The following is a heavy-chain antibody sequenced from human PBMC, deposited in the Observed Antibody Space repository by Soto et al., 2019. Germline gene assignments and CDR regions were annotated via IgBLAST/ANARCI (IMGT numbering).Heavy chain of an antibody. J-gene: IGHJ4*02. CDR2: IYSSGFT. V-gene: IGHV3-53*01. Sequence: EVPLVESGGGLIQPGGSLRLSCAASGFTVSSNYMSWVRQAPGKGLVWVSVIYSSGFTDYADAVKGRFTISRDNSKNTVCLQMNSLRVEDTAVYYCARGPLNYDPFDYWGQGSLVTVSS. CDR1: GFTVSSNY. D-gene: IGHD3-3*01. CDR3: ARGPLNYDPFDY.